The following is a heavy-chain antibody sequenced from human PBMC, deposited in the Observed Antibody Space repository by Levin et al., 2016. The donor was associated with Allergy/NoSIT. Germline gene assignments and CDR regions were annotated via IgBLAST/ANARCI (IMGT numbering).Heavy chain of an antibody. Sequence: SETLSLTCTVSGGSFGGDYWSWIRKPPGKGLQWIGNINYSGRANYNPSVESRVTISLDTSKNQVSLNLNSVTAADTAVYYCARGYASGSFYYYYGFDAWGQGTTVSVSS. CDR2: INYSGRA. CDR3: ARGYASGSFYYYYGFDA. CDR1: GGSFGGDY. D-gene: IGHD3-16*01. J-gene: IGHJ6*02. V-gene: IGHV4-59*01.